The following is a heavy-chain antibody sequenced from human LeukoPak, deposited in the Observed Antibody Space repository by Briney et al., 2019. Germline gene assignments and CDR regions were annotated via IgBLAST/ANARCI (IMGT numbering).Heavy chain of an antibody. V-gene: IGHV1-46*01. CDR2: INPSGGST. CDR1: GYTFTSYY. D-gene: IGHD6-19*01. Sequence: GASVKVSCKASGYTFTSYYMHWVRQAPGQGLEWMGIINPSGGSTSYAQKFQGRVTMTRDTSTSTVYMELSSLRSEDTAVYYCAREVAVAVYYYGMDVWGQGTTVTVSS. J-gene: IGHJ6*02. CDR3: AREVAVAVYYYGMDV.